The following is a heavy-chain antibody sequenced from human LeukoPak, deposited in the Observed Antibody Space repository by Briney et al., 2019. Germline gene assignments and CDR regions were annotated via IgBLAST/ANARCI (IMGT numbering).Heavy chain of an antibody. CDR1: GFTFSSYW. Sequence: GSLRLSCAASGFTFSSYWMSWVRQAPGKGLERVANIKQDGSEKYYVDSVKGRFTISRDNAKNSLYLQMNSLRAEDTAVYYCARERGTTVTTEFDYWGQGTLVTVSS. CDR3: ARERGTTVTTEFDY. D-gene: IGHD4-17*01. J-gene: IGHJ4*02. CDR2: IKQDGSEK. V-gene: IGHV3-7*01.